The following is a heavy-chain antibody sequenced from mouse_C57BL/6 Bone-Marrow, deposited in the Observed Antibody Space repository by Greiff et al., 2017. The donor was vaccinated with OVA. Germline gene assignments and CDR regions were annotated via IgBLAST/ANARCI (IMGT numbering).Heavy chain of an antibody. V-gene: IGHV14-4*01. CDR2: IDPENGDT. CDR1: GFNIKDDY. Sequence: EVMLQQSGAELVRPGASVKLSCTASGFNIKDDYMHWVKERPEQGLEWIGWIDPENGDTEYASKFQGKATITADTSSKTVYLHLSSLTSEDTPVYYCTTYRYWGQGTTLTVSS. J-gene: IGHJ2*01. CDR3: TTYRY.